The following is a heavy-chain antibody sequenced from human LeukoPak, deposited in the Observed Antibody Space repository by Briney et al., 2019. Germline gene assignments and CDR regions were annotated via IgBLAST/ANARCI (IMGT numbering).Heavy chain of an antibody. J-gene: IGHJ3*02. CDR1: GYTYTSYG. CDR2: ISAYNGNT. Sequence: ASVKVSCKASGYTYTSYGISWVRQSPGQGLEWMGWISAYNGNTNYAQKLQGRVTMTTDTSTSTAYMELRSLRSDDTAVYYCARSAGTGDAFDIWGQGTMVTVSS. V-gene: IGHV1-18*01. CDR3: ARSAGTGDAFDI. D-gene: IGHD6-13*01.